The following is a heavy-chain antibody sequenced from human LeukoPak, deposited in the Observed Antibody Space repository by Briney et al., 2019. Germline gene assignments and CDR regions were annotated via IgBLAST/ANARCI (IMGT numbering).Heavy chain of an antibody. CDR3: ARGGYSYGSA. Sequence: PSETLSLTCTVSGGSISSSSYYWGWIRQPPGKGLEWIGSIYYSGSTYYNPSLKSRVTISVDTSRNQFSLKLSSVTAADTAVYYCARGGYSYGSAWGQGTLVTVSS. CDR1: GGSISSSSYY. D-gene: IGHD5-18*01. CDR2: IYYSGST. J-gene: IGHJ5*02. V-gene: IGHV4-39*07.